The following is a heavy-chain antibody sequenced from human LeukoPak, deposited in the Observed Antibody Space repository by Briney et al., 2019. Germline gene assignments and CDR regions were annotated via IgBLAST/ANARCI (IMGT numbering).Heavy chain of an antibody. D-gene: IGHD6-19*01. CDR1: GYTFINHW. J-gene: IGHJ4*02. V-gene: IGHV1-46*01. CDR3: ATGGGLALAGKDY. CDR2: INPTGTAR. Sequence: ASVKVSCKASGYTFINHWMHWVRQAPGQGLEWVGLINPTGTARLYAQKFQGRITLTRDMSATTDYMELSSLTSEDTAVYYCATGGGLALAGKDYWGQGTLVTVSA.